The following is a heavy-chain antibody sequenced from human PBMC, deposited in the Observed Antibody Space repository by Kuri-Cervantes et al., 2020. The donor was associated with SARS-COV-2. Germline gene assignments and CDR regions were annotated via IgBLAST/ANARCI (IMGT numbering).Heavy chain of an antibody. Sequence: GESLKISCAASGFTFSDYYMSWIRQAPGKGLEWVSYISSSGSTIYYADSVKGRFTISRDNAKNSLYLEMNSLRAEDTAVYYCARGRNWNDPPFDYWGQGTLVTVSS. V-gene: IGHV3-11*01. J-gene: IGHJ4*02. D-gene: IGHD1-1*01. CDR1: GFTFSDYY. CDR2: ISSSGSTI. CDR3: ARGRNWNDPPFDY.